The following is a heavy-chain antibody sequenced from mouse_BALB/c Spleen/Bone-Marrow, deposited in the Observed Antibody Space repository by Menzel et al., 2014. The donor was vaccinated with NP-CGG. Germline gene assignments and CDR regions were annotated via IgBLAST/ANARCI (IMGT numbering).Heavy chain of an antibody. V-gene: IGHV5-6-5*01. J-gene: IGHJ3*02. CDR2: ISSNGDT. D-gene: IGHD1-2*01. Sequence: EESGGRLVTPGTPLTLTCTVSGFSLSNYPMTWVRQAPGKGLEYIGVISSNGDTYYASWAKGRFTISXTSTTVDLKITSPTTEDTATYFCARDVGTTAAGNYFKLWGQGTLVIVS. CDR1: GFSLSNYP. CDR3: ARDVGTTAAGNYFKL.